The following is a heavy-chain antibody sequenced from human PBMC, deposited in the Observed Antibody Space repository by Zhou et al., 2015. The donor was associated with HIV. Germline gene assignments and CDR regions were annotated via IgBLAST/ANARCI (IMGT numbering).Heavy chain of an antibody. Sequence: QVQLVQSGAEVKKPGSSVKVSCKASGGTFSSYAISWVRQAPGQGLEWMGGIIPIFGTANYAQKFQGRVTITADKSTSTAYMELSSLRSEDTAVYYCARAIFGVVITYYYGMDVWGQGTTVTVSS. CDR1: GGTFSSYA. V-gene: IGHV1-69*06. CDR2: IIPIFGTA. J-gene: IGHJ6*02. CDR3: ARAIFGVVITYYYGMDV. D-gene: IGHD3-3*01.